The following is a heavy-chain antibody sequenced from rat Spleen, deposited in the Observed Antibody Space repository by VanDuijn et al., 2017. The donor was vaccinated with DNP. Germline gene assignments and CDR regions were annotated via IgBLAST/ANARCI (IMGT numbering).Heavy chain of an antibody. Sequence: EVQLVESGGGVVQPGNSLKLSCAASGFTFSDSAMAWVRQSPKMGLEWVATIIYDGSHTFYRDTVQGRLTISRDNAKTTLYLQMDSLRSEETATYYCVTRGKYGGYYYWGQGVIVTVSS. D-gene: IGHD1-11*01. CDR3: VTRGKYGGYYY. J-gene: IGHJ2*01. V-gene: IGHV5S10*01. CDR2: IIYDGSHT. CDR1: GFTFSDSA.